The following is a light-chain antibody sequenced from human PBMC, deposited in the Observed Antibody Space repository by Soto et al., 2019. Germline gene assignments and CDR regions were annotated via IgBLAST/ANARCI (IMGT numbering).Light chain of an antibody. CDR3: QKSYSTPIT. CDR1: QSISSY. J-gene: IGKJ5*01. Sequence: DIQMTQSPSSLSASVGDRVTITFRASQSISSYLNWYQQKPGKAPKLLIYAASSLQSGVPSRFSGSGSGTDFTLTISSLQPEDFATYYCQKSYSTPITFGQGTRREIK. CDR2: AAS. V-gene: IGKV1-39*01.